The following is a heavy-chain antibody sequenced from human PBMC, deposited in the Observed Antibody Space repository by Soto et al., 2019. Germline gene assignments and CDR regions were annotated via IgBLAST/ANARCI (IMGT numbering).Heavy chain of an antibody. CDR1: GFTFSSYA. Sequence: PGGSLRLSCAASGFTFSSYAMHWVRQAPGKGLEWVAVISYDGSNKYYADSVKGRFTISRDNSKNTLYLQMNSLRAEDTAVYYCARDPSLYLWSSYYFDYWGQGTLVTVSS. D-gene: IGHD3-10*01. CDR3: ARDPSLYLWSSYYFDY. CDR2: ISYDGSNK. V-gene: IGHV3-30-3*01. J-gene: IGHJ4*02.